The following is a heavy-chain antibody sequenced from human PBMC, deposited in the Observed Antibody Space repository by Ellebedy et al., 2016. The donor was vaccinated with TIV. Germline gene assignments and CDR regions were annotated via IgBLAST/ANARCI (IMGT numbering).Heavy chain of an antibody. V-gene: IGHV4-59*08. CDR2: FSNSGST. J-gene: IGHJ4*02. D-gene: IGHD3-22*01. CDR3: ARLSGESSSDYYFDS. Sequence: MPSETLSLTCTISGGSISGYYGSWIRQTPGKGMECIGYFSNSGSTNYNPSLKSRVSISVDTSKNQFSLNLTSVTAADTAVYFCARLSGESSSDYYFDSWGQGTLVTVSS. CDR1: GGSISGYY.